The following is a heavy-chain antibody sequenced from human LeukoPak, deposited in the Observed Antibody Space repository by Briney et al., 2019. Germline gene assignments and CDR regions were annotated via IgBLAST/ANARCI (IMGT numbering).Heavy chain of an antibody. Sequence: ASVKVSCKASGYTFTGYYMHWVRQAPGQGLEWMGWINPNSGGTNYAQKFQGRVTMTRDTSISTAYMELSRLRSDDTAVYYCASPKTPYSSSSPAHYWGQGTLVTVS. CDR3: ASPKTPYSSSSPAHY. CDR1: GYTFTGYY. V-gene: IGHV1-2*02. J-gene: IGHJ4*02. D-gene: IGHD6-6*01. CDR2: INPNSGGT.